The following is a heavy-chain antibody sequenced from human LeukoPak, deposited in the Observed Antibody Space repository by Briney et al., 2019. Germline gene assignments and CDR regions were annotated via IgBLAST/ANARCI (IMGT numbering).Heavy chain of an antibody. CDR1: GGSFSGYY. D-gene: IGHD3-16*02. V-gene: IGHV4-34*01. CDR3: ARDKGHDYVWGSYRYTSHFDY. CDR2: INHSGST. Sequence: KPSETLSLTCAVYGGSFSGYYWSWIRQPPGKGLEWIGEINHSGSTNYNPSLKSRVTISVDTSKTQFSLKLSSVTAADTAVYYCARDKGHDYVWGSYRYTSHFDYWGQGTLVTVSS. J-gene: IGHJ4*02.